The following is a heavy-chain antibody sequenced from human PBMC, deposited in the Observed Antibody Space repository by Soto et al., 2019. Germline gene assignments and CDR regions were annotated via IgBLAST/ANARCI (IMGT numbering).Heavy chain of an antibody. D-gene: IGHD2-8*01. CDR3: ANGGIMVYAVGYYYYGMDV. CDR2: IIPIFGTA. J-gene: IGHJ6*02. V-gene: IGHV1-69*13. Sequence: GASVKVSCKASGGTFSSYAISWVRQAPGQGLEWMGGIIPIFGTANYAQKFQGRVTITADESTSTAYMELSSLRSEDTAVYYCANGGIMVYAVGYYYYGMDVWGQGTTVTVSS. CDR1: GGTFSSYA.